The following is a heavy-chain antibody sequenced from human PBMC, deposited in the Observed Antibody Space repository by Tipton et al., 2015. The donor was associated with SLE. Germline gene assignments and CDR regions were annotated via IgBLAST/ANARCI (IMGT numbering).Heavy chain of an antibody. CDR2: IRYDGSNK. Sequence: GSLRLSCAASGFTFSSYGMHWVRQAPGKGLEWVAFIRYDGSNKYYADSVKGRFTISRDNSKNTLYLQMNSLRAEDTAVYYCAKDRGTMVGRGAFDIWGQGTMVTVSS. J-gene: IGHJ3*02. D-gene: IGHD4/OR15-4a*01. CDR3: AKDRGTMVGRGAFDI. V-gene: IGHV3-30*02. CDR1: GFTFSSYG.